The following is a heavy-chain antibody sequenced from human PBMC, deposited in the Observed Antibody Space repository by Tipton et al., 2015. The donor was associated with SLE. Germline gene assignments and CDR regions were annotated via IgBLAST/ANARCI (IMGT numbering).Heavy chain of an antibody. CDR2: IYTGGIT. CDR1: GGSISSDY. J-gene: IGHJ5*02. CDR3: ARTTARGWFDP. V-gene: IGHV4-4*07. Sequence: TLSLTCTVSGGSISSDYWSWIRQPAGKGLEWIGRIYTGGITNYNPSLKSRVTISVDTSKNQFSLKLNSVTAADTAVYYCARTTARGWFDPWGQGTLITVSS. D-gene: IGHD1-1*01.